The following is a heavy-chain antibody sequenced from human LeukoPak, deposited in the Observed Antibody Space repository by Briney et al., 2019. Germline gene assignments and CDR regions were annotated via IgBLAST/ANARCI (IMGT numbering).Heavy chain of an antibody. CDR2: IKQDGSET. CDR1: GFSFSSYW. CDR3: VREIELDYNSFPPHFDS. D-gene: IGHD4-11*01. V-gene: IGHV3-7*01. Sequence: GGSLRLSCAASGFSFSSYWMGWVRQAPGKGLEWVANIKQDGSETFYVDFVRGRFTISRDIAENSLYLQMSSLRAEDTAVYYCVREIELDYNSFPPHFDSWGQGTLVTVSS. J-gene: IGHJ4*02.